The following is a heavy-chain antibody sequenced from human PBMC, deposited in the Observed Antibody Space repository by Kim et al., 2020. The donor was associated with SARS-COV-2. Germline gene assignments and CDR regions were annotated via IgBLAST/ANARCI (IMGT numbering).Heavy chain of an antibody. CDR3: ARDDFVHSCVDS. CDR1: GSTFRSYG. D-gene: IGHD3-16*01. CDR2: IWYDGSKT. Sequence: GGSLRLSCERSGSTFRSYGMNWVRQAPGKGLEWLALIWYDGSKTFYADSVKGRFTISRDNSKDTVFLQMNSLTVDDTAIYYCARDDFVHSCVDSWGHGALDTVSS. V-gene: IGHV3-33*01. J-gene: IGHJ5*01.